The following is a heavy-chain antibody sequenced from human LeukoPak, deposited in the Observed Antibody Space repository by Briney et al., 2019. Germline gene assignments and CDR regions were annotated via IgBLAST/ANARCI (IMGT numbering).Heavy chain of an antibody. CDR3: ARDRTRGYCSGGSCKDPNWYFDV. CDR2: ISSSGSTI. Sequence: GGSLRLPCAASGFCFRSYYMHWVRQPPGKGLEWVSYISSSGSTIYYAPSVKGRFTISRDNAKNLLPLQMNSLRAEDTAVYYCARDRTRGYCSGGSCKDPNWYFDVWGRGSLVTVSS. CDR1: GFCFRSYY. J-gene: IGHJ2*01. V-gene: IGHV3-48*03. D-gene: IGHD2-15*01.